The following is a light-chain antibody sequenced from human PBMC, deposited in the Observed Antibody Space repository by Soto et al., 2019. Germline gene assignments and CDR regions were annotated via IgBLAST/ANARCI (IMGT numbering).Light chain of an antibody. V-gene: IGLV4-69*01. Sequence: QLVLTQSPSVSASLGASVKVTCTLSSGHSSYAIAWHQQQPEKGPRYLMKLNSDGSHTKGDGIPDRFSGSSSGAERYLTISSLQSEDEDDYYCQTWGTGIRVFGGGTKLTVL. J-gene: IGLJ3*02. CDR2: LNSDGSH. CDR3: QTWGTGIRV. CDR1: SGHSSYA.